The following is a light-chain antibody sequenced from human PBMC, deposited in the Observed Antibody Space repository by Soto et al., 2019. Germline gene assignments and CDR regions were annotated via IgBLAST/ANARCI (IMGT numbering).Light chain of an antibody. CDR2: WAS. J-gene: IGKJ1*01. CDR3: QSYYGSLQT. V-gene: IGKV4-1*01. CDR1: QSVLYSSNNLNY. Sequence: DIVMTQSPDSLAVSLGERATINCKSSQSVLYSSNNLNYLAWYQQKPGQPPKLLIYWASTRESGVPDRFSGSGSGTEFTLTISSLQAQDVAVYYCQSYYGSLQTFGQGTRVEI.